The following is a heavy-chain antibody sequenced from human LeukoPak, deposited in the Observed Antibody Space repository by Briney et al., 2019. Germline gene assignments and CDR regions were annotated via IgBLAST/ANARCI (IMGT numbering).Heavy chain of an antibody. D-gene: IGHD2-2*01. CDR1: GGSFSGYY. V-gene: IGHV4-34*01. Sequence: SETLSLTCAVYGGSFSGYYWSWIRQPPGKGLEWIGEINHSGSTNYNPSLKSRVTISVDTSKHQFSLKLSSVTAADTAVYYCARRRNGYCSSTSCLSHYYYYYMDVWGKGTTVTISS. CDR3: ARRRNGYCSSTSCLSHYYYYYMDV. J-gene: IGHJ6*03. CDR2: INHSGST.